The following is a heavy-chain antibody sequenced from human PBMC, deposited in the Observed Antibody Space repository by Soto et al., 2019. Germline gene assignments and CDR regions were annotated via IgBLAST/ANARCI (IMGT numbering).Heavy chain of an antibody. Sequence: ASVKVSCKASGGTFSSYAISWVRQAPGQGLEWMGGIIPIFGTANYAQKFQGRVTITADESTSTAYMELSSLRSEDTAVYYCARIRGYSGYDYYYYYGMDVWGQGTTVTVSS. CDR3: ARIRGYSGYDYYYYYGMDV. CDR2: IIPIFGTA. V-gene: IGHV1-69*13. D-gene: IGHD5-12*01. J-gene: IGHJ6*02. CDR1: GGTFSSYA.